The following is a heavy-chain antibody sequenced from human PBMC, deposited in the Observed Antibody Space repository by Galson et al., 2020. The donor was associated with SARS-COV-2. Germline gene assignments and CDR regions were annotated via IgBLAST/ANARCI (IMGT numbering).Heavy chain of an antibody. V-gene: IGHV3-30*04. CDR1: GFTFSSYA. D-gene: IGHD3-10*01. CDR2: ISYDGSNK. J-gene: IGHJ3*02. Sequence: GEPLKITCAASGFTFSSYAMHWVRQAPGKGLEWVAAISYDGSNKYYAVSVKGRFTISRDNSKNTLYLQMNSLRAEDTAVYYCAGGVIPASRHDAFDIWGQGTMVTVSS. CDR3: AGGVIPASRHDAFDI.